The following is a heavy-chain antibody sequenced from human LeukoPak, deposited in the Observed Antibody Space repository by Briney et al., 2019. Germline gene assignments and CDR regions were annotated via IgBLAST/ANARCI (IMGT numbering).Heavy chain of an antibody. CDR3: AKTIASLGSGARYFDP. J-gene: IGHJ5*02. D-gene: IGHD5/OR15-5a*01. Sequence: GESLKISCKACGYSFTKYWIAWVRQKPGKGLEWMGIMHPGESEINYSPSFEGQVTISADTSISTAYLEWYSLKASDSAIYYCAKTIASLGSGARYFDPWGQGTMITVSS. CDR1: GYSFTKYW. V-gene: IGHV5-51*01. CDR2: MHPGESEI.